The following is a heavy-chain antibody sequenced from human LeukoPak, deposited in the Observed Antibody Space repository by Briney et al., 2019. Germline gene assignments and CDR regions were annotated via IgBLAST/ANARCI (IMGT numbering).Heavy chain of an antibody. Sequence: GGSLRLSCAPSGFTFSSYWMHWVRQAPGKGLVWVSGINSDGSSTRYADSVKGRFTISRDNAKNTLYLQMNSLRAEDTAVYNCARDLPSYGSFAICGQRTMVTLSS. J-gene: IGHJ3*02. V-gene: IGHV3-74*01. CDR3: ARDLPSYGSFAI. CDR1: GFTFSSYW. D-gene: IGHD4-17*01. CDR2: INSDGSST.